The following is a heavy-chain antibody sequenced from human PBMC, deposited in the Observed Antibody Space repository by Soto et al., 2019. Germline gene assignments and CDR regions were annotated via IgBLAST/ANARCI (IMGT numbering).Heavy chain of an antibody. CDR1: GYTFTSYG. V-gene: IGHV1-18*01. Sequence: QVQLVQSGAEVKKPGASVKVSCKASGYTFTSYGISWVRQAPGQGLEWMGWISAYNGNTKYAQNLQGRVTMTPDTSTSTDYMELRSRRSDDTAVYYCARDQAMAQFDYWGQGTLVTVSS. CDR2: ISAYNGNT. CDR3: ARDQAMAQFDY. D-gene: IGHD5-18*01. J-gene: IGHJ4*02.